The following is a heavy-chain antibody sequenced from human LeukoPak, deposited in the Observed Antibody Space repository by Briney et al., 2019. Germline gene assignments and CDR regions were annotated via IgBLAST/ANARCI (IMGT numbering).Heavy chain of an antibody. J-gene: IGHJ4*02. CDR3: ARDFPVPYDSSGYYGGVY. CDR1: GFTVSSNY. Sequence: PGGSLRLSCAASGFTVSSNYMSWVRQAPGKGLEWVSVIYSCGSTYYADSVKGRFTISRDNSKNTLCLQMNSLRAEDTAVYYCARDFPVPYDSSGYYGGVYWGQGTLVTVSS. V-gene: IGHV3-53*01. CDR2: IYSCGST. D-gene: IGHD3-22*01.